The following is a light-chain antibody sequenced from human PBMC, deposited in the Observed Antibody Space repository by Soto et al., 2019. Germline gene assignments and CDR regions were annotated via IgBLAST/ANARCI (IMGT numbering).Light chain of an antibody. Sequence: ETVMTQSPATLSVSPGERVTLSCRASQSVNSHLAWYQQKLGQAPRVLIYGASTRATGTPARFSGSGSETGFILTISSLQSEDVAVYYCQHYNTWPWTFGQGTKVDIK. CDR3: QHYNTWPWT. CDR1: QSVNSH. J-gene: IGKJ1*01. V-gene: IGKV3-15*01. CDR2: GAS.